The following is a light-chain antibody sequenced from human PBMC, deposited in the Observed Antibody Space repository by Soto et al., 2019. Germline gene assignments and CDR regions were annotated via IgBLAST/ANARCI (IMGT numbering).Light chain of an antibody. V-gene: IGKV2-28*01. CDR1: QSLLHSNGYNY. CDR3: MQALQSPLT. CDR2: LGS. Sequence: DIVMTQSPLSLPVTPGDPASISCRSSQSLLHSNGYNYLDWYLQKPGQSPQLMIYLGSNRASWVTARFSGSRSGTHFTLKISRVEAEDVGFSYCMQALQSPLTFGGGPKVEIK. J-gene: IGKJ4*01.